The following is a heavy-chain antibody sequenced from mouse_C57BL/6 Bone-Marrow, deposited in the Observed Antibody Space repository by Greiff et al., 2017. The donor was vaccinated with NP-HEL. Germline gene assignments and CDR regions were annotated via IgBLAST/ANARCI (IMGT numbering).Heavy chain of an antibody. CDR1: GYTFTSYW. Sequence: QVQLQQSGAELVKPGASVKLSCKASGYTFTSYWMHWVKQRPGQGLEWIGMIHPNSGSTNYNEKFKSKATLTVDKSSSTAYMQLSSLTSEDSAVYYCAALLYTYFDVWGTGTTVTVSS. CDR2: IHPNSGST. CDR3: AALLYTYFDV. D-gene: IGHD2-12*01. J-gene: IGHJ1*03. V-gene: IGHV1-64*01.